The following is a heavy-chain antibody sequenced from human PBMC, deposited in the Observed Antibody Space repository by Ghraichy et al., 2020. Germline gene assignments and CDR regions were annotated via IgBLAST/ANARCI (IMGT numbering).Heavy chain of an antibody. Sequence: GGSLRLSCAASGFTFSNAWMNWVRQAPGKGLEWVGRIKSKTDGGTTDYAAPVKGRFTISRDDSKNTLYLQMNSLKTEDTAVYYCTTVLRVVEKPIRITMVRGVTYYGMDVWGQGTTVTVSS. J-gene: IGHJ6*02. D-gene: IGHD3-10*01. CDR3: TTVLRVVEKPIRITMVRGVTYYGMDV. V-gene: IGHV3-15*07. CDR2: IKSKTDGGTT. CDR1: GFTFSNAW.